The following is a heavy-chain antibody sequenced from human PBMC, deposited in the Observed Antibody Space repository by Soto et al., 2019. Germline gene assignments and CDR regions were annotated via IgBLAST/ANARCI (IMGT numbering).Heavy chain of an antibody. D-gene: IGHD6-13*01. CDR1: GFTFSSYG. Sequence: QVQLVESGGGVVQPGRSLRLSCAASGFTFSSYGMHWVRQAPGKGLEWVAVISYDGSNKYYADSVKGRFTISRDNSKNTLYLQMNSLRAEDTAVYYCAKRVAAAGTNYYYGMDVW. CDR3: AKRVAAAGTNYYYGMDV. CDR2: ISYDGSNK. V-gene: IGHV3-30*18. J-gene: IGHJ6*01.